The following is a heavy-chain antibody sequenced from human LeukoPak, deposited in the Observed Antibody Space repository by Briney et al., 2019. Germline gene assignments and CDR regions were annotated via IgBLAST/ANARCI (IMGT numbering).Heavy chain of an antibody. V-gene: IGHV3-7*01. Sequence: AGGSLRLSCAASGFTFSSYWMSWVRQAPGKGLEWVANIKQDGSEKYYVDSVKGRFTISRDNAKNSLHLQMNSLTAEDTAVYYCARGASGSGTYSDLFHWGQGTLVTVSS. J-gene: IGHJ4*02. CDR2: IKQDGSEK. CDR3: ARGASGSGTYSDLFH. D-gene: IGHD3-10*01. CDR1: GFTFSSYW.